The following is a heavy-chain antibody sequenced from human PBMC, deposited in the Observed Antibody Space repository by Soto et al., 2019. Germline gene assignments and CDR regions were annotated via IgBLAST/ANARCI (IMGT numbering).Heavy chain of an antibody. V-gene: IGHV4-39*01. CDR2: IYYSGST. Sequence: SETLSLTCTVSGGSISSSSYYWGWIRQHPGKRLEWIGSIYYSGSTYYNPSLKSRVTISVDTSKNQFSLKLSSVTAADTAVYYCARGYDSPAWFGPWGQGTLVTVSS. D-gene: IGHD3-3*01. CDR3: ARGYDSPAWFGP. J-gene: IGHJ5*02. CDR1: GGSISSSSYY.